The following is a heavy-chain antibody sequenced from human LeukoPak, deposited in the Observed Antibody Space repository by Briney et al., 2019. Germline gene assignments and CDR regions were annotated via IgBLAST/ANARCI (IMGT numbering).Heavy chain of an antibody. J-gene: IGHJ6*02. V-gene: IGHV4-4*07. CDR2: FYTGGTT. Sequence: SETLSLTCTVSGGSISSYYWSWIRQPAGKGLEWIGRFYTGGTTNYNPSLKSRVTMSGDTSNNQSSLKLTSVNAADTAVYYCARSGDGMDVWGQGTTVTVSS. CDR3: ARSGDGMDV. CDR1: GGSISSYY. D-gene: IGHD4-17*01.